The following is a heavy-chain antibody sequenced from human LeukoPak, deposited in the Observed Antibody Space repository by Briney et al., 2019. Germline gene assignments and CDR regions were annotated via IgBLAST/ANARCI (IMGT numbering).Heavy chain of an antibody. CDR2: IYDSGTT. J-gene: IGHJ2*01. D-gene: IGHD5-12*01. V-gene: IGHV4-59*01. CDR3: ARDRSGYESPPGWYFDL. Sequence: SETLSPTCTAAGGSISGYYWSWIRKPPGDVLEWIGFIYDSGTTNYNPSLKSRVNISVDTSKNQFSLQLSSVTAADTAVYYCARDRSGYESPPGWYFDLWGRGTLVTVSS. CDR1: GGSISGYY.